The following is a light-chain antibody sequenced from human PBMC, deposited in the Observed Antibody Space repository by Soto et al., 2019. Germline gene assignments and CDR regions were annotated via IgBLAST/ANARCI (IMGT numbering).Light chain of an antibody. J-gene: IGKJ5*01. CDR2: DDS. CDR3: PQFISYPRT. V-gene: IGKV1-13*02. CDR1: QGISSA. Sequence: AIQLTQSPSSLSASVGDRVTITCRASQGISSALAWYQQKPGKAPKFLIYDDSSLESGVPSRFSGSGSGTDLTLTITSLQPEDFGTNYCPQFISYPRTFGQGTWLEIK.